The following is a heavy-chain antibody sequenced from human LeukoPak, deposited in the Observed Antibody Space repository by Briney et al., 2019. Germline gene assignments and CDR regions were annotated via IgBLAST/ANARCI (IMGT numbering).Heavy chain of an antibody. D-gene: IGHD1-26*01. V-gene: IGHV1-18*01. CDR2: ISANTGNT. J-gene: IGHJ6*02. CDR1: GYTFTSYG. CDR3: ARVGVLATHYYYYGMDV. Sequence: ASVKVSCKASGYTFTSYGVSWVRQAPGQGVEWMGWISANTGNTNYVQTLQGRVSMTTDTSTSTAYMELRNLRSDDTAVYYCARVGVLATHYYYYGMDVWGQGTTVTVSS.